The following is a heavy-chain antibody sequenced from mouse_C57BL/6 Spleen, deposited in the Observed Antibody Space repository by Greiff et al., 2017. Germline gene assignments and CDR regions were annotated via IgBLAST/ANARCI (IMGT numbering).Heavy chain of an antibody. CDR3: ARPAQGTIPPAWFAY. D-gene: IGHD3-2*02. Sequence: VQLQQSGPELVKPGASVKISCKASGYAFSSSWMNWVQQRPGKGLEWIGRIYPGDGDTNYNGKFKGKGTLTADKSSSTAYMQLSSLTSEDSAVYCCARPAQGTIPPAWFAYWGQGTLVTVSA. J-gene: IGHJ3*01. CDR1: GYAFSSSW. V-gene: IGHV1-82*01. CDR2: IYPGDGDT.